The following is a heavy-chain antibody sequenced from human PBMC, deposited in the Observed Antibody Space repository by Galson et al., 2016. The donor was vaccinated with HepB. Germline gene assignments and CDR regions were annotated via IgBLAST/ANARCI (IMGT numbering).Heavy chain of an antibody. CDR3: AKELPRYCGGGTCYYGMDV. Sequence: SLRLSCAASGFPFDDYAMHWVRQAPGQGLEWVSGISWNSDNIAYADSVKGRFTISRDNAKNSLSLQMNSLRAEDTALYYCAKELPRYCGGGTCYYGMDVWGLGTTVTVSS. J-gene: IGHJ6*02. CDR2: ISWNSDNI. D-gene: IGHD2-15*01. V-gene: IGHV3-9*01. CDR1: GFPFDDYA.